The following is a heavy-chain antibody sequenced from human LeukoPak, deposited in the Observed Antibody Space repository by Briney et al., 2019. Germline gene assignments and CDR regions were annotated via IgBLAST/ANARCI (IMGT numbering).Heavy chain of an antibody. CDR1: GFTLNKCW. J-gene: IGHJ4*02. V-gene: IGHV3-7*01. D-gene: IGHD2-21*02. CDR2: INPDGSDK. Sequence: GGSLRLSCAASGFTLNKCWMNWVRQTPEKGLEWVASINPDGSDKHYVDSVKGRFTISRDNAENSLSLQVSRLRDEDTAIYYCSGGATSATADCENNVYRPLHSWGQGIRVTVSS. CDR3: SGGATSATADCENNVYRPLHS.